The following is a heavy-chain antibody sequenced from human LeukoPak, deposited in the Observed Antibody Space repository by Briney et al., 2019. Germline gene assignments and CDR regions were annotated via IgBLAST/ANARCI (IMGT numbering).Heavy chain of an antibody. V-gene: IGHV3-23*01. J-gene: IGHJ4*02. D-gene: IGHD3-10*01. CDR3: ARDYGARGGY. Sequence: PGGSLRLSCVASGFTFSSHGMNWVRQAPGKGLEWVSGTTSGTRTYYADSVKGRFAISRDNSKNTMYLQMNSLRADDTAVYYCARDYGARGGYWGQGTLVTVSS. CDR2: TTSGTRT. CDR1: GFTFSSHG.